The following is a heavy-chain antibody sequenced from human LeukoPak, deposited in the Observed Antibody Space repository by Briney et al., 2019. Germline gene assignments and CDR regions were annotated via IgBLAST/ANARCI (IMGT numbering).Heavy chain of an antibody. D-gene: IGHD3-3*01. CDR2: INHSGST. CDR3: ARGDGVVTLFDY. V-gene: IGHV4-34*01. Sequence: NPSETLSLTCAVYGGSFSGYYWSWIRQPPGKGLEWIGEINHSGSTNYNPSLKSRVTISVDTSKNQFSLKLSSVTAAGTAVYYCARGDGVVTLFDYWGQGTLVTVPS. CDR1: GGSFSGYY. J-gene: IGHJ4*02.